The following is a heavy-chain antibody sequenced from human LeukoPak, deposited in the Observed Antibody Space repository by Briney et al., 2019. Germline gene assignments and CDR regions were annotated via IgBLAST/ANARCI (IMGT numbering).Heavy chain of an antibody. Sequence: SETLSLTYTVSGGSISSYYWSWIRQPPGKGLEWIGYIYYSGSTNYNPSLKSRVTISVDTSKNQFSLKLSSVTAADTAVYYCARSRSSGYDYWGQGTLVTVSS. D-gene: IGHD5-12*01. CDR1: GGSISSYY. J-gene: IGHJ4*02. CDR2: IYYSGST. CDR3: ARSRSSGYDY. V-gene: IGHV4-59*01.